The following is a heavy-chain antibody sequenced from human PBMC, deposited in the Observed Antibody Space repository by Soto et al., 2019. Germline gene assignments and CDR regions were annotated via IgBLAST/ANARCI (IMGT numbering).Heavy chain of an antibody. J-gene: IGHJ6*03. CDR3: ARAKKSGRIVRVLDYYYYYMDV. V-gene: IGHV3-21*01. Sequence: GGSLRLSCAASGFTFSSYSMNWVRQAPGKGLEWVSSISSSSSYIYYADSVKGRFTISRDNAKNSLYLQMNSLRAEDTAVYYCARAKKSGRIVRVLDYYYYYMDVWGKGTTVTVSS. D-gene: IGHD6-6*01. CDR1: GFTFSSYS. CDR2: ISSSSSYI.